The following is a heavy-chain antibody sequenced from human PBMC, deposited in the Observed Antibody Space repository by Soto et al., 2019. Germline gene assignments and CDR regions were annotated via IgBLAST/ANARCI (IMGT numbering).Heavy chain of an antibody. J-gene: IGHJ6*02. CDR2: ISYDGSNK. D-gene: IGHD3-10*01. CDR1: GFTFSSYA. CDR3: ARDRSYMGTYDYYYGMDV. V-gene: IGHV3-30-3*01. Sequence: GGSLRLSCAASGFTFSSYAMHWVRQAPGKGLEWVAVISYDGSNKYYADSVKGRFTISRDNSKNTLYLQMNSLRAEDTAVYYCARDRSYMGTYDYYYGMDVWGQGTTVTVSS.